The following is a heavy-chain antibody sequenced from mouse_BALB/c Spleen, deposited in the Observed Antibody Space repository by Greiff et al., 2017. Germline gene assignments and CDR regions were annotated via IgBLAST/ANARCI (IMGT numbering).Heavy chain of an antibody. J-gene: IGHJ4*01. Sequence: DVQLQESGPGLVKPSQSLSLTCTVTGYSITSDYAWNWIRQFPGNKLEWMGYISYSGSTSYNPSLKSRISITRDTSKNQFFLQLNSVTTEDTATYYCARGRTGKGYAMDYWGQGTSVTVSS. CDR3: ARGRTGKGYAMDY. CDR2: ISYSGST. D-gene: IGHD4-1*01. V-gene: IGHV3-2*02. CDR1: GYSITSDYA.